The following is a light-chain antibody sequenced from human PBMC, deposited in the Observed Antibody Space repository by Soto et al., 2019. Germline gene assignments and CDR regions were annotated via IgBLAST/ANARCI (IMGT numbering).Light chain of an antibody. V-gene: IGKV3-15*01. J-gene: IGKJ3*01. CDR3: QQYNDWPPFS. CDR2: GAS. CDR1: QTVSSN. Sequence: EIVRTQSQATLSVSPGERATLSCRASQTVSSNLAWYQQKPGQAPMLLIHGASTRAAGIPARFIGSGSGTQFPLTISSMQSEDFAVYYCQQYNDWPPFSVCPGTRVDI.